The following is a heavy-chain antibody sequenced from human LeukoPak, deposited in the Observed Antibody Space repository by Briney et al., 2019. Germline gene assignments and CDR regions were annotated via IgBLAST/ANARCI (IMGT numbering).Heavy chain of an antibody. CDR1: GGSISSGNYY. CDR3: AREKSPPPGHYYGMDV. Sequence: SQTLSLTCTVSGGSISSGNYYWSWIRQPPGKGLGWIGYIYYSGSTYYNVSLKSRVTISLDMSKNQFSLKLSSVSAADTAVYYCAREKSPPPGHYYGMDVWGQGTTVTVSS. V-gene: IGHV4-30-4*01. CDR2: IYYSGST. J-gene: IGHJ6*02.